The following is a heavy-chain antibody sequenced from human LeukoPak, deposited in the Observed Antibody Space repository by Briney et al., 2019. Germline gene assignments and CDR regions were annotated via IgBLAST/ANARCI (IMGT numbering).Heavy chain of an antibody. J-gene: IGHJ4*02. CDR3: AKDIGSGSYYIWGQFDY. CDR2: ISWNSGSI. V-gene: IGHV3-9*01. CDR1: GFTFDDYA. D-gene: IGHD1-26*01. Sequence: PGGSLRLSCAASGFTFDDYAMHWVRQAPGKGLEWVSGISWNSGSIGYADSVKGRFTISRDNAKNSLYLQMNSLRAEDTALYYCAKDIGSGSYYIWGQFDYWGQGTLVTVSS.